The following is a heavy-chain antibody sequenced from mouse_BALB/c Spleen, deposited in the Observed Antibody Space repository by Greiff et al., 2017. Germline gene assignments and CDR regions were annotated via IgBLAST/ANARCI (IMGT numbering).Heavy chain of an antibody. V-gene: IGHV5-6-5*01. CDR2: ISSGGST. CDR1: GFTFSSYA. Sequence: EVQRVESGGGLVKPGGSLKLSCAASGFTFSSYAMSWVRQTPEKRLEWVASISSGGSTYYPDSVKGRFTISRDNARNILYLQMSSLRSEDTAMYYCARGYGNLAWFAYWGQGTLVTVSA. D-gene: IGHD2-1*01. CDR3: ARGYGNLAWFAY. J-gene: IGHJ3*01.